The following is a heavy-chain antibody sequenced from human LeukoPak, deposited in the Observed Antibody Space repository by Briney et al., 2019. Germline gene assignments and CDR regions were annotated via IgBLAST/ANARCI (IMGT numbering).Heavy chain of an antibody. D-gene: IGHD6-19*01. J-gene: IGHJ4*02. Sequence: TGGSLRLSCLVSGFTFSSYAMDWVRQAPGKGLEYVATISSYGDTTYYADSVKGRFTISRDNAKNTLYLQMSSLRAEDTAVYYCVRAVAGTGYFDYWAREPWSPSPQ. CDR1: GFTFSSYA. CDR2: ISSYGDTT. V-gene: IGHV3-64D*09. CDR3: VRAVAGTGYFDY.